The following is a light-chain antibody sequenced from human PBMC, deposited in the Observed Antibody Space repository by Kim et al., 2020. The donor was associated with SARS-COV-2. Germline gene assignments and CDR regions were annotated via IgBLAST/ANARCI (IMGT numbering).Light chain of an antibody. CDR2: DAS. Sequence: EIVLTQSPATLSLSPGERATLSCRASQSVSSYLAWYQQKPGQAPRLLIYDASNRATGIPARFSGSGSGTDLTLTISSREPEDFAVYYCQQRSNWPPTFCQGTKLEI. V-gene: IGKV3-11*01. J-gene: IGKJ2*01. CDR1: QSVSSY. CDR3: QQRSNWPPT.